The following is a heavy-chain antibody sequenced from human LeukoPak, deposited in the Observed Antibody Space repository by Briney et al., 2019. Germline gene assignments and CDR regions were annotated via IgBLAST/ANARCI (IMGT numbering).Heavy chain of an antibody. CDR1: GGTFSSYA. D-gene: IGHD2-2*01. J-gene: IGHJ4*02. V-gene: IGHV1-69*13. Sequence: ASVKVSCKASGGTFSSYAISWVRQAPGQGLEWMGGIIPIFGTANYAQKFQGRVTITADESTSTAYMELSGLRSEDMAVYYCASDVHSTADPYDYWGQGTLVTVSS. CDR3: ASDVHSTADPYDY. CDR2: IIPIFGTA.